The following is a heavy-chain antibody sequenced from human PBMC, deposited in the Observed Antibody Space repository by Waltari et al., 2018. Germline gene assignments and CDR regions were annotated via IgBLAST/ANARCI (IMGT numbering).Heavy chain of an antibody. V-gene: IGHV1-2*06. Sequence: VQLVQSGAEVKKPGASVKVSCKASGYTFTRYYLHWVRQAPGQGLEWMGRINPNSGGTNYAQKFQGRVTMTRDTSISTAYMELSRLRSDDTAVYYCARAQIVGATGDAFDIWGQGTMVTVSS. J-gene: IGHJ3*02. D-gene: IGHD1-26*01. CDR1: GYTFTRYY. CDR3: ARAQIVGATGDAFDI. CDR2: INPNSGGT.